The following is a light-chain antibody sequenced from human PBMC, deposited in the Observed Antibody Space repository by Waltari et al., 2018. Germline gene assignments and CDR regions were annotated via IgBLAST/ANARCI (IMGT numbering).Light chain of an antibody. CDR3: CSYAGIYTPYV. CDR1: TSDVGAYNS. Sequence: QSALTQPRSVSGSPGQSVTISCTATTSDVGAYNSVPWYQQPPGKAPKHIICDDNERPAGFPDRCSASKSGNTAYLTIFGLQAEDEADYYCCSYAGIYTPYVFGTETKVTVL. CDR2: DDN. V-gene: IGLV2-11*01. J-gene: IGLJ1*01.